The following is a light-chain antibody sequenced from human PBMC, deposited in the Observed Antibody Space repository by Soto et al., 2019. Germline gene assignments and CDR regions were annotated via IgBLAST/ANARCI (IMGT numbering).Light chain of an antibody. CDR3: QQYYSTPLT. CDR2: WAS. Sequence: DIVMTQSPDSLAVSLGERATINYKSSHSVLYSPNNKNYLAWYQQKPGQPPKLLIYWASTRESGVPDRFSGSGSETDFTLTISSLQAEDVAVYYCQQYYSTPLTFGGGTKVDIK. CDR1: HSVLYSPNNKNY. J-gene: IGKJ4*01. V-gene: IGKV4-1*01.